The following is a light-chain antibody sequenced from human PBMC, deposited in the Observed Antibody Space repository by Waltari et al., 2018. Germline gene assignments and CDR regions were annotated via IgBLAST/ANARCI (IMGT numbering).Light chain of an antibody. CDR3: QYYSTSPPYT. CDR1: QSISSSY. V-gene: IGKV3-20*01. J-gene: IGKJ2*01. Sequence: EIVLTQSPGTLSLSPGERATLSCRASQSISSSYLAWYQQKLGQAPRLFIYGASPRATGIPDRFSGSGSGTDFTLTISRLEPEDFAVYYCQYYSTSPPYTFGQGTKLEIK. CDR2: GAS.